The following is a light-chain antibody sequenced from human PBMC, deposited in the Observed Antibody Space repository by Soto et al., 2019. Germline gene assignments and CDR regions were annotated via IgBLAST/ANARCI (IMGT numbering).Light chain of an antibody. J-gene: IGKJ1*01. CDR3: QQYDSFPRT. CDR2: EAF. V-gene: IGKV1-5*03. CDR1: QSIGNW. Sequence: IQMTQSPSTLSASVGDRVTITCRASQSIGNWLAWIQQKPGKAPKLMITEAFIVESVVPSQFTGSGSGTEFTLPISYLHPDDFATYYCQQYDSFPRTFGQGTKVEIK.